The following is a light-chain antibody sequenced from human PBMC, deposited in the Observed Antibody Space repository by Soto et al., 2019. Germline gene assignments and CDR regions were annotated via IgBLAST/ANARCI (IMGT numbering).Light chain of an antibody. Sequence: DIQMTQSPSTLSASVGDTVTITCRASQTISGWLAWYQQRPVKAPNLLIFDASTLESGVPSMFSGSGSGTYFILTISSLQADDFATYYCLQYNGYYRTFGQGTKVEIK. V-gene: IGKV1-5*01. CDR2: DAS. J-gene: IGKJ1*01. CDR3: LQYNGYYRT. CDR1: QTISGW.